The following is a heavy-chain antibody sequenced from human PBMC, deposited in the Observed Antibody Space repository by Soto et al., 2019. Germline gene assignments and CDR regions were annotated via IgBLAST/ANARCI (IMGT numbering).Heavy chain of an antibody. J-gene: IGHJ6*02. CDR3: ARVRDDHYYAMDV. V-gene: IGHV1-69*02. CDR1: GGTFSSYT. Sequence: QVQLVQSGAEVKKPGSSVKVSCKASGGTFSSYTLNWVRQARGQGLEWMGRIIPILDIADYAQKLQGRVTITADKSTNTDYMELSNLRSEDPAVYYCARVRDDHYYAMDVWGQGTTVTVSS. D-gene: IGHD1-1*01. CDR2: IIPILDIA.